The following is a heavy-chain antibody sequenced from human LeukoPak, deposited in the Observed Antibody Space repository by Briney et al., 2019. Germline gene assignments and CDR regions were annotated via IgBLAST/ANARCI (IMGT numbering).Heavy chain of an antibody. CDR2: IRSKAYGGTT. CDR3: TGGQQLVSYYYYGMDV. Sequence: GGSLRLSCAASGFTFSSYAMSWFRQAPGKGLEWVGFIRSKAYGGTTEYAASVKGRFTISRDDSKSIAYLQMNSLKTEDTAVYYCTGGQQLVSYYYYGMDVWGQGTTVTVSS. V-gene: IGHV3-49*03. J-gene: IGHJ6*02. CDR1: GFTFSSYA. D-gene: IGHD6-13*01.